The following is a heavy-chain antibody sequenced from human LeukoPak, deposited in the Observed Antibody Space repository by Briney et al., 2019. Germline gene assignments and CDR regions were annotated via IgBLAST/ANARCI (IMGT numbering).Heavy chain of an antibody. D-gene: IGHD1-1*01. CDR3: AKGQELDDGVFDS. CDR2: IRSNGETT. CDR1: GFTFSSIA. J-gene: IGHJ4*02. Sequence: GGSLRLSCAASGFTFSSIAMTWVRQAPGKGLEWVSTIRSNGETTYNADSVKGRFTISRDNSKKMLYLQLNSLRVEDTAIYYCAKGQELDDGVFDSWGQGTLVTVSS. V-gene: IGHV3-23*01.